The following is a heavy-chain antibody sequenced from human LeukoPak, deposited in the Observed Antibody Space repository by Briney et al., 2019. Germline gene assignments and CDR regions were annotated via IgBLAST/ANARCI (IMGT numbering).Heavy chain of an antibody. D-gene: IGHD3-10*01. J-gene: IGHJ3*01. CDR3: ARDPPIGGADVFDV. CDR1: GYTFTGYY. Sequence: ASVKVSCKAAGYTFTGYYMHWVRQAPGQGLEWMGWINPNSGGTNYAQKFQGRVTMTRDTSISTAYMELSRLTSDDTAVYYCARDPPIGGADVFDVWGQGTMVTVSS. CDR2: INPNSGGT. V-gene: IGHV1-2*02.